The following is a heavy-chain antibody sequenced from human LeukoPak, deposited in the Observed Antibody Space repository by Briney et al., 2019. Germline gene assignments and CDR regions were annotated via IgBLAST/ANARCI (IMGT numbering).Heavy chain of an antibody. CDR1: GFTFSTYS. D-gene: IGHD1-14*01. J-gene: IGHJ4*02. CDR2: ITSSSSYM. CDR3: ARGYKSDFDY. V-gene: IGHV3-21*01. Sequence: GGSLRLSCAASGFTFSTYSMNWVRQAPGQGLEWVSSITSSSSYMYFADSVKGRFTISRDNAKNSLSLQMNSLRAEDTAVYYCARGYKSDFDYLGQGTLVTVSS.